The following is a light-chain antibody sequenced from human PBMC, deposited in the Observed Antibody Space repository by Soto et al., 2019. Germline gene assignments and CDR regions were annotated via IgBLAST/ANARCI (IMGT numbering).Light chain of an antibody. CDR3: QQYNTYSKT. Sequence: DIQMTQSPSTLSGSVGDRVTITCRASQTISSWLAWYQQKPGKAPKLLIYDASSLESGVPSQFSGSGSGTEFTLTISSLQPDDFATYYCQQYNTYSKTSGQGTKVDI. J-gene: IGKJ1*01. CDR2: DAS. V-gene: IGKV1-5*01. CDR1: QTISSW.